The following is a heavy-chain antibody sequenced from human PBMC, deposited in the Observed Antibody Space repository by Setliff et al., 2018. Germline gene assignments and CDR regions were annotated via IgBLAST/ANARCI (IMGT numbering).Heavy chain of an antibody. D-gene: IGHD3-22*01. Sequence: SETLSLTCTVSGGSISSSSYYWGWIRQPPGKGLEWIGSIYYSGSTYYNPSLKSRVTISVDTSKNQFSLKLSSVTAADTAVYYCARLGSARYDSSGCYPGNWFDPWGQGTLVTVSS. V-gene: IGHV4-39*01. CDR1: GGSISSSSYY. CDR2: IYYSGST. J-gene: IGHJ5*02. CDR3: ARLGSARYDSSGCYPGNWFDP.